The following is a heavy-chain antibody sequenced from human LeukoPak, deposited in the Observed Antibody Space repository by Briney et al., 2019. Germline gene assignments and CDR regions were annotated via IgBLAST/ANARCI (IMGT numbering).Heavy chain of an antibody. J-gene: IGHJ4*02. CDR3: AKEMTRRAAAAPFDY. CDR2: ISWNSGSR. D-gene: IGHD6-13*01. V-gene: IGHV3-9*01. CDR1: GFTFDDYA. Sequence: GGSLRLSCAASGFTFDDYAMHWVRQAPGKGLEWVSGISWNSGSRGYADSVKGRFTISRDNAKNSLYLQMNSLRVEDTALYYCAKEMTRRAAAAPFDYWGQGTLVTVSS.